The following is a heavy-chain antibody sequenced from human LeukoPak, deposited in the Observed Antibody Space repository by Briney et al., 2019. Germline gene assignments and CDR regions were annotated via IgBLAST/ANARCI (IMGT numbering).Heavy chain of an antibody. D-gene: IGHD3-10*01. V-gene: IGHV3-30*04. Sequence: QPGGSLRLSCAASGLTFSSYAMHGVRQAPGKGLEWVAVISYDGSNKYYADSVKGRFTISRDNSKNTLYLQMNSLRAEDTAVYYCARDQDGFGYYYYGMDVWGQGTTVTVSS. CDR3: ARDQDGFGYYYYGMDV. CDR1: GLTFSSYA. CDR2: ISYDGSNK. J-gene: IGHJ6*02.